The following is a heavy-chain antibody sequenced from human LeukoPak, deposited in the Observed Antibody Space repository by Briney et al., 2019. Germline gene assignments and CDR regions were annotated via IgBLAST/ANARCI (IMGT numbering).Heavy chain of an antibody. J-gene: IGHJ4*02. CDR3: ARDLTGTTGFLDY. V-gene: IGHV1-2*02. Sequence: ASVKVSCKASGYTFTGYYMHWVRQAPGQGLEWMGWINPNSGGTNYAQKFQGRVTMTRDTSISTAYMELSRLRSDDTAVYYCARDLTGTTGFLDYWGQGTLVTVSS. D-gene: IGHD1-20*01. CDR1: GYTFTGYY. CDR2: INPNSGGT.